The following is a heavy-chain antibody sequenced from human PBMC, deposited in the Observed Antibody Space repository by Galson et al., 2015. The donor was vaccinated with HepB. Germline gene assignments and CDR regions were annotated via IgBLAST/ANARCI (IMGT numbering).Heavy chain of an antibody. CDR3: ARGESPDVVQGLPKKHAFDI. V-gene: IGHV1-69*13. CDR1: GGTFSSYA. Sequence: SVKVSCKASGGTFSSYAISWVRQAPGQGLEWMGGIIPIFGIANYAQKFQGRVTITADESTSTAYMELSSLRSEDTAVCYCARGESPDVVQGLPKKHAFDIWGQGTMVTVSS. D-gene: IGHD3-10*01. J-gene: IGHJ3*02. CDR2: IIPIFGIA.